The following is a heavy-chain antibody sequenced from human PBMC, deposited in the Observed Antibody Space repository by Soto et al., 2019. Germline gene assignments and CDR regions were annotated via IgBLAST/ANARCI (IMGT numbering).Heavy chain of an antibody. D-gene: IGHD4-17*01. CDR3: ARGRKGVTTSRKYGMDD. Sequence: PSETLSLPCAVHGGSFRSFYWSWIRQPPGKGLEWIGEIIHSGSTNYNPPLESRVTISLHTSKNQFSLKVNSVIAADTAVYYCARGRKGVTTSRKYGMDDWGRGTTVTVSS. CDR2: IIHSGST. V-gene: IGHV4-34*01. J-gene: IGHJ6*02. CDR1: GGSFRSFY.